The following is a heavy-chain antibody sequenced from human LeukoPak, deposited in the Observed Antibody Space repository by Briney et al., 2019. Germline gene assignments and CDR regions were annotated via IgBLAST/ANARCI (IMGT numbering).Heavy chain of an antibody. CDR1: GYTFTGYY. V-gene: IGHV1-2*02. J-gene: IGHJ4*02. D-gene: IGHD6-13*01. CDR2: INPNSGGT. CDR3: ARVNGYSSSWSDY. Sequence: ASVKVSCKASGYTFTGYYMHWVRQAPGQGLEWMGWINPNSGGTNYAQKFQGRVTMTRDTPISTAYMELSRLRSDDTAVYYCARVNGYSSSWSDYWGQGTLVTVSS.